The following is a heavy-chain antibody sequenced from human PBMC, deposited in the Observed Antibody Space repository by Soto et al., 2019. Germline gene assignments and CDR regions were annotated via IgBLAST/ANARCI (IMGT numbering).Heavy chain of an antibody. J-gene: IGHJ4*02. V-gene: IGHV4-30-2*01. CDR3: ARIHWAQSSLDY. CDR1: GGSIDSGAFS. D-gene: IGHD6-19*01. CDR2: VTHRGTA. Sequence: SETLSLTCAVSGGSIDSGAFSLSWIRQPPGKGLEWIGYVTHRGTAYSIPSLNGRLTLSVDSSQTQFSLKLTSVTAADSAFYYCARIHWAQSSLDYWGRGIRVTVSS.